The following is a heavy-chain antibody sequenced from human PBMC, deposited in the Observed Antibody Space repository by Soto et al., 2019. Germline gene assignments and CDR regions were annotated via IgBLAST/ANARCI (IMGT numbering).Heavy chain of an antibody. D-gene: IGHD3-10*01. Sequence: ASVKVSCKASGYTFTGYYMHWVRQAPGRGLEWMGWINPNSGGTNYAQKFQGWVTMTRDTSISTAYMELSRLRSDDTAVYYCARDLSSYYYGSGSYYNFDYWGQGTLVTVSS. CDR2: INPNSGGT. CDR3: ARDLSSYYYGSGSYYNFDY. J-gene: IGHJ4*02. V-gene: IGHV1-2*04. CDR1: GYTFTGYY.